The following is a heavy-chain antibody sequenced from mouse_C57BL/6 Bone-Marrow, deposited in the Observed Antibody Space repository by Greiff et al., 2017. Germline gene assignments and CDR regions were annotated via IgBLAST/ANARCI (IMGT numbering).Heavy chain of an antibody. Sequence: EVQLQQSGAELVKPGASVKLSCTASGFNIKDYYMHWVKQRTEQGLEWIGRIDPEDGETKYAPKFQGKATITAATSSNTAYLQLSSLTSEDTAVYYCARTRGVYYDYDGFYYAMDYWGQGTSVTVSS. D-gene: IGHD2-4*01. J-gene: IGHJ4*01. V-gene: IGHV14-2*01. CDR1: GFNIKDYY. CDR3: ARTRGVYYDYDGFYYAMDY. CDR2: IDPEDGET.